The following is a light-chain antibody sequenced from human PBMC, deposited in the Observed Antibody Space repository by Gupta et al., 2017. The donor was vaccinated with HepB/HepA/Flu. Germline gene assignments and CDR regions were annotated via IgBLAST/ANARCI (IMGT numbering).Light chain of an antibody. J-gene: IGLJ2*01. V-gene: IGLV1-40*01. CDR1: SSNIGAGYD. Sequence: QSVLTQTPSVSGAPGQRVTIPCTGSSSNIGAGYDVHWYQQLPGTAPKLLIYGNTNRPSGVPDRFSGSKSGTSASLAITGLQAEDEADYYCQSYDTSLSVFVVFGGGTKLTVL. CDR2: GNT. CDR3: QSYDTSLSVFVV.